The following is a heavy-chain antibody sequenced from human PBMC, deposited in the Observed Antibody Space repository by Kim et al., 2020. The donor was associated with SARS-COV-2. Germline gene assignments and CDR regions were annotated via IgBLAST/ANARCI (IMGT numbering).Heavy chain of an antibody. V-gene: IGHV4-59*01. D-gene: IGHD6-13*01. J-gene: IGHJ4*02. Sequence: NYNPSLKSRVTISVDTSKNQFSLKLSSVTAADTAVYYCARDIAAAGYLDYWGQGTLVTVSS. CDR3: ARDIAAAGYLDY.